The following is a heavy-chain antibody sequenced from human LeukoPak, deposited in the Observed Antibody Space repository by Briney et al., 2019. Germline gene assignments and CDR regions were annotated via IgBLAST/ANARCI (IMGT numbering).Heavy chain of an antibody. V-gene: IGHV3-23*01. CDR3: AKATWGDNAFDI. J-gene: IGHJ3*02. Sequence: GGSLRLSCAASGFTVSSIHMVWVRQAPGKGLEWVSGISGGGGSTYYAESVKGRFIISRDNSKNTIYLQMSSLRAEDTAVYYCAKATWGDNAFDIWGQGTKVTVSS. CDR2: ISGGGGST. D-gene: IGHD2-21*02. CDR1: GFTVSSIH.